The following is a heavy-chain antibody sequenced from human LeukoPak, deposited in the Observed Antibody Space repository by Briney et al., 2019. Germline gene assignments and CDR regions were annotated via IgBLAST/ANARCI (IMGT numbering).Heavy chain of an antibody. D-gene: IGHD5-24*01. CDR3: AKELGRDGYYYPVAH. J-gene: IGHJ4*02. CDR1: GFTFSSYG. Sequence: GGSLRLSCAASGFTFSSYGMHWVRQAPGKGLEWVAVISYDGSNKYYADPVKGRFTISRDNSKNTLYLQMNSLRAEDTAVYYCAKELGRDGYYYPVAHWGQGTLVTVSS. CDR2: ISYDGSNK. V-gene: IGHV3-30*18.